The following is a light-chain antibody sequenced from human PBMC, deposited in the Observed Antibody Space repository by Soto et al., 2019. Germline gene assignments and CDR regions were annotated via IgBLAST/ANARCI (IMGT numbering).Light chain of an antibody. V-gene: IGLV2-8*01. CDR1: SSDLGGYNY. CDR3: CSYAGSSTPYV. CDR2: EFS. J-gene: IGLJ1*01. Sequence: QSVLTQPPSASASPGQSVTISCTGTSSDLGGYNYVSWYQQHPGKAPKLMIYEFSRRPSGIPDRFSGSRSANTAFLTVSGLQAEDEADYYCCSYAGSSTPYVFGTGTKVTVL.